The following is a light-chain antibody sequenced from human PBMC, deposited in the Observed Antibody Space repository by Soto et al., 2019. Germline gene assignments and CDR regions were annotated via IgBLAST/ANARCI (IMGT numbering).Light chain of an antibody. CDR1: HSVGSL. V-gene: IGKV3-15*01. Sequence: EVVMTQSPATLSVSPGERATLSCRASHSVGSLLAWYQQKPGQAPRLLIYGTSTRASGIPARITGSGSGTEFTLTISSLQSEDFAVYYCQQYNNWPITFGPGTRLEIK. CDR2: GTS. CDR3: QQYNNWPIT. J-gene: IGKJ5*01.